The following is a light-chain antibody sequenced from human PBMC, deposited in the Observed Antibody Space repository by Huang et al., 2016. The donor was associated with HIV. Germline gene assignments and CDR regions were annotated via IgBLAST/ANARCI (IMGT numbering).Light chain of an antibody. J-gene: IGKJ1*01. CDR1: QNVNSRN. V-gene: IGKV3-20*01. CDR3: RQYGSSPLT. Sequence: EIVLTQSPGTLSLSLGERATLSCRASQNVNSRNLAWYQHKPGQAPRLLIYGASSRATGIPDRFSGSGSGTDFSLTISRLEPEDFAVYYCRQYGSSPLTFGQGTKVEIK. CDR2: GAS.